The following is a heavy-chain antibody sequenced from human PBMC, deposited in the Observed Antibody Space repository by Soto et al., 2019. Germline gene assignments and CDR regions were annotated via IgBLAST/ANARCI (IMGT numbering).Heavy chain of an antibody. CDR2: INPATGAA. CDR3: ARGGGVGVAGSAAFDM. J-gene: IGHJ3*02. Sequence: QLHLVQSGAVVKKPGASVTVSCSASGYPVTAYYMHWVRQAPGRGLEWMGGINPATGAAKYTQTFQGRVTMTRDTSTSTVFMELSDLTSGDTAVFYWARGGGVGVAGSAAFDMWGQGTLVTVSS. V-gene: IGHV1-2*02. D-gene: IGHD3-3*01. CDR1: GYPVTAYY.